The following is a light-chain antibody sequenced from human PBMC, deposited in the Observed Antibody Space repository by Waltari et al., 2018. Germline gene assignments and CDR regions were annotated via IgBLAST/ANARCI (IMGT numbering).Light chain of an antibody. V-gene: IGLV8-61*01. J-gene: IGLJ3*02. CDR1: SGSVSYHYY. Sequence: QTVVTQEPSFSVSPGGTVTLTCGLSSGSVSYHYYPIWFQQTPGPAPRTLIYSTNTRSSGVSDRFSGSILGNEAALTITGAQANDESDYYCVLYVGGGSWVFGGGTKLTVL. CDR2: STN. CDR3: VLYVGGGSWV.